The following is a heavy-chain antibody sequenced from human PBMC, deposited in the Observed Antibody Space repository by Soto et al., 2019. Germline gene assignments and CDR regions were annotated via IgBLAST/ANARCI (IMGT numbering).Heavy chain of an antibody. CDR1: GYTFTRYY. Sequence: ASVKVSCTASGYTFTRYYMHWVRQAPGQGLEWMGIINPSGGSTNYAQKFQGRVTITADKSTSTAYMELSSLRSEDTAVYYCARDIGIAAAAGLVDYWGQGTLVTVSS. J-gene: IGHJ4*02. CDR2: INPSGGST. V-gene: IGHV1-46*01. CDR3: ARDIGIAAAAGLVDY. D-gene: IGHD6-13*01.